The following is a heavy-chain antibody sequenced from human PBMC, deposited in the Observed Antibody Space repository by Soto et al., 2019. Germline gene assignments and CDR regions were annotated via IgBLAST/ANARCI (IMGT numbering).Heavy chain of an antibody. D-gene: IGHD2-15*01. CDR1: GYTFTGYY. V-gene: IGHV1-2*02. Sequence: ASVKVSCKASGYTFTGYYMHWVRQAPGQGPEWMGWINPNSGGTNYAQKFQGRVTMTRDTSISTAYMELSRLRSDDTAVYYCARVTRYCSGGSCYSERWGQGTLVTVSS. CDR2: INPNSGGT. CDR3: ARVTRYCSGGSCYSER. J-gene: IGHJ4*02.